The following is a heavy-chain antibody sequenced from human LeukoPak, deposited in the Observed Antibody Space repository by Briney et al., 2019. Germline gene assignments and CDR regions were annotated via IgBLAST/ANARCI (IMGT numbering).Heavy chain of an antibody. D-gene: IGHD3-10*01. Sequence: GGSLRLSCAASGFTFSSYGMHWVRQAPGKGLEWVAFIRYDGSNKYYADSVKGRFTISRDNSKNTLYLQMNSLRAEDTAVYYCAKGSTMVRGGFDYWGQGTLVTVSS. CDR1: GFTFSSYG. CDR3: AKGSTMVRGGFDY. CDR2: IRYDGSNK. J-gene: IGHJ4*02. V-gene: IGHV3-30*02.